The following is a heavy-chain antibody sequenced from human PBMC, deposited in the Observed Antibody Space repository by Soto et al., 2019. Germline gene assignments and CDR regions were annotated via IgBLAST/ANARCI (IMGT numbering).Heavy chain of an antibody. CDR2: MNQDGSES. CDR3: ARLSTSAGRRDLAC. CDR1: GFSLSSYW. Sequence: VQLVESVGGLVQPGGSLRLSCAASGFSLSSYWMSWVRQAPGKGLEWVANMNQDGSESDYVGSVKGRFTFTRDNAKNSLYLQMNCLRAEDTAVYYCARLSTSAGRRDLACWGQGTLVTVSS. J-gene: IGHJ4*02. V-gene: IGHV3-7*01.